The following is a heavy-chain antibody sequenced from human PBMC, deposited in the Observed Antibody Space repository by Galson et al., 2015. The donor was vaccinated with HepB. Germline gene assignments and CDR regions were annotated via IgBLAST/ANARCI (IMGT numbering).Heavy chain of an antibody. V-gene: IGHV1-69*04. D-gene: IGHD3-22*01. J-gene: IGHJ4*02. CDR3: ASYYDSDGYPYCFDY. CDR1: GGTFSSHA. Sequence: SVKVSCKASGGTFSSHALSWVRQAPGQGLEWMGRIIPILHIANYAPKFQGRVTITAGKSTSTAYMELSSLKSEDTAVYYCASYYDSDGYPYCFDYWGQGTLVTVSS. CDR2: IIPILHIA.